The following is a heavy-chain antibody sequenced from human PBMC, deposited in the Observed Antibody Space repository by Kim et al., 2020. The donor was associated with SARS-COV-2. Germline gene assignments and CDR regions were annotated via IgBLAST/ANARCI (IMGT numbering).Heavy chain of an antibody. CDR3: AKAKGFMFASAYYAMDV. V-gene: IGHV3-23*01. Sequence: GGSLRLSCVVSGFTLRNYAMTWVRQAPGKGLEWVSGIGGSGERTFYADSVKGRFTISRDNFKNILYLQMNRLRVEDTAIYYCAKAKGFMFASAYYAMDVWGQGTTVIASS. CDR2: IGGSGERT. D-gene: IGHD3-10*02. J-gene: IGHJ6*02. CDR1: GFTLRNYA.